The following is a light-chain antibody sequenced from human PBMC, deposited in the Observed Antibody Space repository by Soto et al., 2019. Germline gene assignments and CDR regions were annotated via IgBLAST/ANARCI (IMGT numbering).Light chain of an antibody. J-gene: IGKJ1*01. CDR3: QQYGSSPEWT. CDR1: QSVSSSY. Sequence: EIVLTQSPGTLSLSPGARATLSCRASQSVSSSYLAWDQQKPGQAPRLLIYAASSRATGIPDRFSGSGSGTDFTLTISRLEPEDFAVYYCQQYGSSPEWTFGQGTKVDIK. V-gene: IGKV3-20*01. CDR2: AAS.